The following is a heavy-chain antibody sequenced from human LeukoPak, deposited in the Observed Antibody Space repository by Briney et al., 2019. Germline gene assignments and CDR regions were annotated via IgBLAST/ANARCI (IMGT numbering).Heavy chain of an antibody. CDR2: ISNDGSKK. CDR3: AKDRYSYAFEYSDS. D-gene: IGHD5-18*01. J-gene: IGHJ4*02. Sequence: GGSLRLSCAASGFSFSSYGMHWVRQAPGKGLDWVAVISNDGSKKYYADSVKGRFTISRDNSKNTLSLQVSSLRTEDTAVYYCAKDRYSYAFEYSDSWGQGTLVTVSS. CDR1: GFSFSSYG. V-gene: IGHV3-30*18.